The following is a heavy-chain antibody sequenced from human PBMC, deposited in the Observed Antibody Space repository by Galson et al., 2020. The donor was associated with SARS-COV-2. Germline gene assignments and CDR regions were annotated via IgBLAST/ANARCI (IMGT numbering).Heavy chain of an antibody. V-gene: IGHV4-39*01. CDR2: IYYSGST. Sequence: ETSETLSLTCTVSGGSISSSSYYWGWIRQPPGKGLEWIGSIYYSGSTYYNPSLKSRVTISVDTSKNQFSLKLSSVTAADTAVYYCARRFGNYVIGYYFDFWGQGTLVTVSS. J-gene: IGHJ4*02. D-gene: IGHD3-10*02. CDR3: ARRFGNYVIGYYFDF. CDR1: GGSISSSSYY.